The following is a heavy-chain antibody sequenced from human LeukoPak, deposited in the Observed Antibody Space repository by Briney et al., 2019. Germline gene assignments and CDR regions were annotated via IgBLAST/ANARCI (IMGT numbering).Heavy chain of an antibody. CDR3: ARGTIGTGGTDY. J-gene: IGHJ4*02. D-gene: IGHD6-13*01. Sequence: PGGSLRLSCAASNFTFSNYWMHWVRQAPGRGLEWVANIKPDGSGTYYVDALKGRFTISRDNVKNSLYLQLNSLRAADTAVYYCARGTIGTGGTDYWGQGTLVTVSS. CDR2: IKPDGSGT. V-gene: IGHV3-7*05. CDR1: NFTFSNYW.